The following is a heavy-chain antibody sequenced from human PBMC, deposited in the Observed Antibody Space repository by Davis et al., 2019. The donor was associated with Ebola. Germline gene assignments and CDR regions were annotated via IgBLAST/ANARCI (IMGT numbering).Heavy chain of an antibody. Sequence: PGGSLRLSCAASGFTFSSYAMHWVRQAPGKGLEWVAVISYDGSNKYYADSVKGRFTISRDNSKNTLYLQMNSLRAEDTAVYYCANDLGYCTDGSCYYYHYGMDVWGQGTTVTVAS. CDR2: ISYDGSNK. CDR1: GFTFSSYA. J-gene: IGHJ6*02. V-gene: IGHV3-30*18. CDR3: ANDLGYCTDGSCYYYHYGMDV. D-gene: IGHD2-8*01.